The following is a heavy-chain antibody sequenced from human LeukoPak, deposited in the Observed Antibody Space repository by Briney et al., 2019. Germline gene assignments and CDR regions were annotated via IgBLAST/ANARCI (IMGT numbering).Heavy chain of an antibody. Sequence: ASVKVSCKASGYTFTSYYMHWVRQAPGQGLEWMGIINPSGGSTSYAQKFQGRVTMTRDTSTSTVYMELSSLRSEDTAVYYCARVAWEGSYCGGDCYPFDYWGQGTLVTVSS. CDR3: ARVAWEGSYCGGDCYPFDY. J-gene: IGHJ4*02. V-gene: IGHV1-46*01. D-gene: IGHD2-21*02. CDR1: GYTFTSYY. CDR2: INPSGGST.